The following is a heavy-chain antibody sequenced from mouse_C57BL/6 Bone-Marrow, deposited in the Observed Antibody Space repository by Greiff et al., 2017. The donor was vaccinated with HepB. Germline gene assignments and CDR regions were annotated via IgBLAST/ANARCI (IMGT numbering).Heavy chain of an antibody. CDR2: INPSSGYT. V-gene: IGHV1-4*01. J-gene: IGHJ2*01. D-gene: IGHD2-4*01. Sequence: QVQLKQSGAELARPGASVKMSCKASGYTFTSYTMHWVKQRPGQGLEWIGYINPSSGYTKYNQKFKDKATLTADKSSSTAYMQLSSLTSEDSAVYYCARSSMIKNFDYWGQGTTLTVSS. CDR3: ARSSMIKNFDY. CDR1: GYTFTSYT.